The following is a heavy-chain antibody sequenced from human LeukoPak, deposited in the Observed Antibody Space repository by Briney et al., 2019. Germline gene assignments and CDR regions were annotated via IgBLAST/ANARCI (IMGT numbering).Heavy chain of an antibody. D-gene: IGHD6-13*01. CDR3: ARSNSSTWYSLHDY. Sequence: AGGSLRLSCAASGFTFSNYWMSWVRQAPGKGLEWVANMNQDGSEIYHLDSVKDRFTISRDNAMNSLYLQMNSLRAEDTAVYYCARSNSSTWYSLHDYWGQGTLVTVSS. CDR1: GFTFSNYW. V-gene: IGHV3-7*01. J-gene: IGHJ4*02. CDR2: MNQDGSEI.